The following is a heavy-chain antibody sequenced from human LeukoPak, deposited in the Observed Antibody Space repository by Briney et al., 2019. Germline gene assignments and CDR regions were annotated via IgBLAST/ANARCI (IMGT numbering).Heavy chain of an antibody. V-gene: IGHV3-15*01. J-gene: IGHJ4*02. CDR3: TTGMAGNDY. D-gene: IGHD6-19*01. CDR2: IKSKVDGRTP. Sequence: GGSLRLSCAASGFTFSNAWMSWVRQAPGKGLEWVGRIKSKVDGRTPDYAAPVKGRFTISRDDSKNTLFLQMNSLKTEDTAVYYCTTGMAGNDYWGQGTLVTVSS. CDR1: GFTFSNAW.